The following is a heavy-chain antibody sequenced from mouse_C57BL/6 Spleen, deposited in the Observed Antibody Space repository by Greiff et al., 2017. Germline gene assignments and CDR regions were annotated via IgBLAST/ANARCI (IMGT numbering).Heavy chain of an antibody. CDR3: ARWLQRPYCFDY. CDR1: GYTFTSYW. Sequence: QVQLQQPGAELVKPGASVKMSCKASGYTFTSYWITWVKQRPGQGLEWIGDIYPGSGSTNYNEKFKSKATLTVDTSSSTAYMQLSSLTSEDSAVYYCARWLQRPYCFDYWGKGTTLTVSS. D-gene: IGHD2-2*01. J-gene: IGHJ2*01. CDR2: IYPGSGST. V-gene: IGHV1-55*01.